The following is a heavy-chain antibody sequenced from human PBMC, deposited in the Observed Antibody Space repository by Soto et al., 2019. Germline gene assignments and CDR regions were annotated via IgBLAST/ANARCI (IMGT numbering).Heavy chain of an antibody. CDR3: ATPACAATWCSPSPNLDH. J-gene: IGHJ4*02. V-gene: IGHV1-69*09. Sequence: QVQLVQSGAEVKKPESSVKVSCKTSGGTFVRHVISWVRQAPGQGPEWMGKLNPLSGISNYAQKFQDRVTFTADTDSSTAYMELSRLRSDDTAVYYCATPACAATWCSPSPNLDHWGQGTLVTVSS. CDR1: GGTFVRHV. D-gene: IGHD2-2*01. CDR2: LNPLSGIS.